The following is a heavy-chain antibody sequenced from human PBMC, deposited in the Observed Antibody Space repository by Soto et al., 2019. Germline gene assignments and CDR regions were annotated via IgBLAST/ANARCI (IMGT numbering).Heavy chain of an antibody. Sequence: LRLSCAASGFTFSSYAMSWVRQAPGKGLEWVSAISGSGGSTYYADSVEGRFTISRDNSKNTLYLQMNSLRAEDTAVYYCANPTSSWYFYFDYWGQGTLVTVSS. CDR1: GFTFSSYA. CDR3: ANPTSSWYFYFDY. D-gene: IGHD6-13*01. CDR2: ISGSGGST. V-gene: IGHV3-23*01. J-gene: IGHJ4*02.